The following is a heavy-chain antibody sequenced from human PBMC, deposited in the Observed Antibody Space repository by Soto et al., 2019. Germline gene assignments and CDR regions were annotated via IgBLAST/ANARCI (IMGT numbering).Heavy chain of an antibody. CDR2: ISSSSGYI. D-gene: IGHD2-15*01. V-gene: IGHV3-21*01. Sequence: EVQLVESGGGLVKPGGSLRLSCAASGFTFSTYSMNWVRQAPGKGLEWVSSISSSSGYIYYADSVKGRFTISRDNAKKSLELQKNSLRAEDTAVYYRARARGVGISAGDYWGQGTLVTVSS. J-gene: IGHJ4*02. CDR3: ARARGVGISAGDY. CDR1: GFTFSTYS.